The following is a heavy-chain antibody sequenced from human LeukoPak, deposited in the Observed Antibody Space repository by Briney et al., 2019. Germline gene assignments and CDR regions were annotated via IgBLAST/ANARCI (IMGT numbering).Heavy chain of an antibody. D-gene: IGHD4-17*01. CDR1: GDSVSSNSAA. J-gene: IGHJ4*02. CDR3: ARGPIPHDGDYVIFDY. V-gene: IGHV6-1*01. Sequence: SQTLSLTCAISGDSVSSNSAAWNWTRQSPSRGLEWLGRTYYRSKWYNDYAVSVKSRITINPDTSKNQFSLQLNSVTPEDTAVYYCARGPIPHDGDYVIFDYWGQGTLVTVSS. CDR2: TYYRSKWYN.